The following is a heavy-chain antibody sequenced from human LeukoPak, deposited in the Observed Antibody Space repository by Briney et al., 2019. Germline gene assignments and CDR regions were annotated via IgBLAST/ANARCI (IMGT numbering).Heavy chain of an antibody. CDR1: GGSMSGFF. Sequence: SETLSLTCTVSGGSMSGFFWTWIRQPPGRVLEWIGSIYYSGISTKYNPSLKSRVTISVDTSKSQFSLNLNSATAADTAVYYCARTSRHFYGSGTNLTPWPAGMDVWGQGTTVTVSS. D-gene: IGHD3-10*01. CDR2: IYYSGIST. V-gene: IGHV4-59*01. CDR3: ARTSRHFYGSGTNLTPWPAGMDV. J-gene: IGHJ6*02.